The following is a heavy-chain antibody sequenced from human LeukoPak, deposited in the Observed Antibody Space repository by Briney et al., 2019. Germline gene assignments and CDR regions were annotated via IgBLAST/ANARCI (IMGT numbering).Heavy chain of an antibody. CDR2: IKKDGSEK. V-gene: IGHV3-7*01. D-gene: IGHD3-22*01. Sequence: GGSLRLSCAASGFTFSSYWMSWVRQAPGKGLEWVANIKKDGSEKYYVDSVKGRFTISRDNAKNSLYLQMNSLRAEDTAVYYCARRVLYYDSSGYGTYYYYMDVWGKGTTVTVSS. CDR3: ARRVLYYDSSGYGTYYYYMDV. J-gene: IGHJ6*03. CDR1: GFTFSSYW.